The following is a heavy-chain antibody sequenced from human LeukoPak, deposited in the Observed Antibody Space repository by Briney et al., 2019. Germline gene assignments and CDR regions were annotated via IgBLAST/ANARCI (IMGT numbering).Heavy chain of an antibody. V-gene: IGHV1-69*05. CDR2: IIPIFGTA. Sequence: GASVKVSCKASGGTFSSYAISWVRQAPGQGLEWMGGIIPIFGTANYAQKFQGRVTITTDESTSTAYMELSSLRSEDTAVYYCARGPVKSIAARTALEDWGQGTLVTVSS. D-gene: IGHD6-6*01. CDR1: GGTFSSYA. CDR3: ARGPVKSIAARTALED. J-gene: IGHJ4*02.